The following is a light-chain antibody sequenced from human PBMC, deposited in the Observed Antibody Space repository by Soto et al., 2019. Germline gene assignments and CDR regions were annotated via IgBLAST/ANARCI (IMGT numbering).Light chain of an antibody. CDR2: AAS. CDR3: QESDSTPPT. Sequence: DIQMTQSPSSLSASVGERVTITCRASQSVNRYLNWYQQKPGKAPKVLIYAASSLQSGVPSRFSGSGSGTDFTLTISSLQPEDFATYYCQESDSTPPTFGQGTKVEIK. CDR1: QSVNRY. J-gene: IGKJ1*01. V-gene: IGKV1-39*01.